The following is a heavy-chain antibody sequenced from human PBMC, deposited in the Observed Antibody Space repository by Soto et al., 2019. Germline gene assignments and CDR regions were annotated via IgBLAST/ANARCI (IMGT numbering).Heavy chain of an antibody. D-gene: IGHD3-16*01. Sequence: GGSLRLSCAASGFTFDDYAIHWVRQAPGKGLEWVSGISWNSGSIGYADSVKGRFTISRDNAKNSLYLQMNSLRAEDTALYFCAKDKVYSYDYLTIDYWGQGTLVTVSS. CDR3: AKDKVYSYDYLTIDY. CDR2: ISWNSGSI. CDR1: GFTFDDYA. V-gene: IGHV3-9*01. J-gene: IGHJ4*02.